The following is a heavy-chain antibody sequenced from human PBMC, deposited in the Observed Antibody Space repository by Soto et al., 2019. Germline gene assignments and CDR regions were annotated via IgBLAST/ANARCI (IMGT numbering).Heavy chain of an antibody. CDR2: ISGSGGST. D-gene: IGHD5-12*01. CDR1: GFTFSSYA. CDR3: AKHKDDSGYDYGEYFDY. J-gene: IGHJ4*02. V-gene: IGHV3-23*01. Sequence: GGSLRLSCAASGFTFSSYAMSWVRQAPGKGLEWVSAISGSGGSTYYADSVKGRFTISRDNSKNTLYLQMNSLRAEDTAVYYCAKHKDDSGYDYGEYFDYWGQGTLVTVSS.